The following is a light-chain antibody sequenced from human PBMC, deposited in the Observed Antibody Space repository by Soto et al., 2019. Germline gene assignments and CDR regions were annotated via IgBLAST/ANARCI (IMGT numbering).Light chain of an antibody. CDR2: GAS. V-gene: IGKV3D-15*01. J-gene: IGKJ5*01. CDR3: QQYNKWPPIT. Sequence: EIVLTQSPGILSLSPGERASLSCGASQSISSSFLAWYQQKPGQAPRLLIYGASSRATGIPDRFSGSGSGTEFTLTISSLQSEDFAVYYCQQYNKWPPITFGQGTRLEIK. CDR1: QSISSS.